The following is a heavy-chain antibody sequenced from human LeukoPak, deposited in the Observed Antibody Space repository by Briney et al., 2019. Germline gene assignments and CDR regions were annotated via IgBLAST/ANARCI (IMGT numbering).Heavy chain of an antibody. Sequence: GASVKVSCKASGGTFSSYAISWVRQAPGQGLEWMGRIIPIFGTANYAQKFQGRVTITADKSTSTAYMELSSLRSEDTAVYYCARGIRNVDTAMVTLDYSGQGTLVTVSS. CDR3: ARGIRNVDTAMVTLDY. CDR1: GGTFSSYA. D-gene: IGHD5-18*01. CDR2: IIPIFGTA. V-gene: IGHV1-69*06. J-gene: IGHJ4*02.